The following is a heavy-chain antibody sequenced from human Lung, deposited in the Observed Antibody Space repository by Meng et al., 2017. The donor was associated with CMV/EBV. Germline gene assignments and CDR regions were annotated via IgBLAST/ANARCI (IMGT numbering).Heavy chain of an antibody. Sequence: QRQLKESGPGLVKPSGTLSLTCAVSGGSISSSNWWSWVRQPPGKGLEWIGEIYHSGSTNYNPSLKSRVTISVDKSKNQFSLKLSSVTAADTAVYYCASFPPPGKQWLVTDYWGQGTLVTVSS. D-gene: IGHD6-19*01. V-gene: IGHV4-4*02. CDR3: ASFPPPGKQWLVTDY. CDR2: IYHSGST. J-gene: IGHJ4*02. CDR1: GGSISSSNW.